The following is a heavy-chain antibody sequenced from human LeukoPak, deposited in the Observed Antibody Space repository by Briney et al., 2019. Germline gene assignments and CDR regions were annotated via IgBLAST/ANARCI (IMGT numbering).Heavy chain of an antibody. CDR2: ISGSGVTT. V-gene: IGHV3-23*01. D-gene: IGHD3-10*01. J-gene: IGHJ4*02. Sequence: GGSLRLSCAASGFTFSSYAMSWVRQAPGKGLEWVSAISGSGVTTYYADSVKGRFTISRDNSKDTLYLQMNSLRAEDTALYYCAKDRDYYLVGFFDYWGQGTLVTVSS. CDR1: GFTFSSYA. CDR3: AKDRDYYLVGFFDY.